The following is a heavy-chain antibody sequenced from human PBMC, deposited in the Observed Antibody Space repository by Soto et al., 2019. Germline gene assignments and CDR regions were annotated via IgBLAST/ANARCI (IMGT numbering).Heavy chain of an antibody. D-gene: IGHD3-22*01. Sequence: EVQLVESGGGPVRPGGSLKLSCAASGFNFITYSLSWVRQAPGKGLEWVASISSSAVYIDYADSVKGRFTISRDNANNSLYLQMNSLRAEDTAVYYCARRSSGYPYYFDYWGQGTLVTVSS. J-gene: IGHJ4*02. V-gene: IGHV3-21*04. CDR1: GFNFITYS. CDR2: ISSSAVYI. CDR3: ARRSSGYPYYFDY.